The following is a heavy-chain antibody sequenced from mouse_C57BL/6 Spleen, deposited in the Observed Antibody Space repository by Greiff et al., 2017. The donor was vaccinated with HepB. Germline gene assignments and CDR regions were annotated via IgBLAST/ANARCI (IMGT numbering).Heavy chain of an antibody. CDR2: ISSGSSTI. Sequence: EVNVVESGGGLVKPGGSLKLSCAASGFTFSDYGMHWVRQAPEKGLEWVAYISSGSSTIYYADTVKGRFTISRDNAKNTLFLQMTSLRSEDTAMYYCARRSGPWFAYWGQGTLVTVSA. CDR1: GFTFSDYG. J-gene: IGHJ3*01. V-gene: IGHV5-17*01. CDR3: ARRSGPWFAY.